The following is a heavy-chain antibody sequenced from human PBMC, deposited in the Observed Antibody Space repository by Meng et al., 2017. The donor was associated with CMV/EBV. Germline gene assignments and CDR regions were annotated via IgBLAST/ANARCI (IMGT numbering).Heavy chain of an antibody. D-gene: IGHD3-16*02. Sequence: FSSYAISGVRQAPGQGLEWMGGIIPIFGTANYAQKFQGRVTITADKSTSTAYMELSSLRSEDTAVYYCARAPIGDYVWGSYRYGWFDPWGQGTLVTVSS. CDR2: IIPIFGTA. J-gene: IGHJ5*02. CDR1: FSSYA. CDR3: ARAPIGDYVWGSYRYGWFDP. V-gene: IGHV1-69*06.